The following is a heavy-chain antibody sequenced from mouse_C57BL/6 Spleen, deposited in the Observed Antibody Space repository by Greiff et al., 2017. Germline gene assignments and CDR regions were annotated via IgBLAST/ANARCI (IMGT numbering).Heavy chain of an antibody. J-gene: IGHJ3*01. CDR2: ISSGGSYT. V-gene: IGHV5-6*01. CDR1: GFTFSSYG. Sequence: EVMLVESGGDLVKPGASLKLSCAASGFTFSSYGMSWVRQTPDKRLEWVATISSGGSYTYYPDSVKGRFTISRDNANNTMYLQRSSLKAEDTAMYYCARPVYYGYDGFAYWGQGTLVTVSA. CDR3: ARPVYYGYDGFAY. D-gene: IGHD2-2*01.